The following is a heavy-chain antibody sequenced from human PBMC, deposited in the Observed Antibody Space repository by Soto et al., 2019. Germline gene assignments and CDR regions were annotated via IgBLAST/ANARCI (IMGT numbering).Heavy chain of an antibody. CDR2: INSDGSST. CDR3: ARFITMVRGGAFDI. D-gene: IGHD3-10*01. CDR1: GFTFSSYW. J-gene: IGHJ3*02. V-gene: IGHV3-74*01. Sequence: EVQLVESGGGLVQPGGSLRLSCAASGFTFSSYWMHWVRQAPGRGRVWVSRINSDGSSTSYADSVKGRFTISRDNAKNTLYLQMNSLRAEDTAVYYCARFITMVRGGAFDIWGQGTMVTVSS.